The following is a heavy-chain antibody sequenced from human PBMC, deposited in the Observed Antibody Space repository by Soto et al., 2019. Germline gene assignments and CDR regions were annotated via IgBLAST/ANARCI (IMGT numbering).Heavy chain of an antibody. CDR3: ARATYNWNHEY. V-gene: IGHV4-59*01. Sequence: SETLSLTCTVSAASFSKYYWTWIRQPPGKGLEWIGYIYFNGNTKYNPSLEGRLTISIDTSKKEFSLKLTSVTAADTALYFCARATYNWNHEYWGQGTQVTVSS. CDR2: IYFNGNT. D-gene: IGHD1-20*01. CDR1: AASFSKYY. J-gene: IGHJ4*02.